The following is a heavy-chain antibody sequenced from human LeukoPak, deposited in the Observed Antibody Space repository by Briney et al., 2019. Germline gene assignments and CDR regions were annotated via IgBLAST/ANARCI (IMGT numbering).Heavy chain of an antibody. V-gene: IGHV3-23*01. D-gene: IGHD3-22*01. CDR2: ISGSGDST. Sequence: GGSLRLSCAASGFTFSNYAMRWVRQAPGKGLEWVSGISGSGDSTYYADSVKGRFTISRDNSKNTLYLQMNSLRAEDTAVYYCAKDPRTYDSSGFDYWGQGTLVTVSS. CDR3: AKDPRTYDSSGFDY. J-gene: IGHJ4*02. CDR1: GFTFSNYA.